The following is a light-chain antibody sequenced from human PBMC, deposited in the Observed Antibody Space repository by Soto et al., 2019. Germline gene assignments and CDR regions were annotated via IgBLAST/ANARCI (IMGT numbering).Light chain of an antibody. CDR1: QSVLSISNNKNS. V-gene: IGKV4-1*01. J-gene: IGKJ2*01. CDR3: QQYYTPLYT. CDR2: WAS. Sequence: DIVMTQSPDSLAVSLGERATINCKSSQSVLSISNNKNSLAWFQQRPGQPPKLLIYWASTRASGVPDRFSGSGSGTDFTLTISSLQAEDVAVYYYQQYYTPLYTFGRGTKLEIK.